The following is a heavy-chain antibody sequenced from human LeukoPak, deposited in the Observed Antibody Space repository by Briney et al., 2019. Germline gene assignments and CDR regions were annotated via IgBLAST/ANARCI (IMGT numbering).Heavy chain of an antibody. CDR1: GGSISSSSYY. V-gene: IGHV4-39*01. D-gene: IGHD2-2*01. Sequence: SETLSLTCTVSGGSISSSSYYWGWIRQPPGKGLEWIGRIYYSGSTYYNPSLKSRVTISVDTSKNQFSLKLSSVTAADTAVYYCARHGDIVVVPSYYFDYWGQGTLVTVSS. CDR2: IYYSGST. J-gene: IGHJ4*02. CDR3: ARHGDIVVVPSYYFDY.